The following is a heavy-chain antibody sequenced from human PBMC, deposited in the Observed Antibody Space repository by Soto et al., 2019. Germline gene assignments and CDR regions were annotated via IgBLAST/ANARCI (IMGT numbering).Heavy chain of an antibody. CDR3: ARGGHCTNGVCSALDY. Sequence: SETLSLTCTVSGGSISTYYWNWIRQPPGKGLEWIGYIYYGGSANYNPSLKSRVTISVDTSKKQFSLKLSSVTAADSAVYYCARGGHCTNGVCSALDYWGQGTLVTVSS. V-gene: IGHV4-59*08. D-gene: IGHD2-8*01. J-gene: IGHJ4*02. CDR1: GGSISTYY. CDR2: IYYGGSA.